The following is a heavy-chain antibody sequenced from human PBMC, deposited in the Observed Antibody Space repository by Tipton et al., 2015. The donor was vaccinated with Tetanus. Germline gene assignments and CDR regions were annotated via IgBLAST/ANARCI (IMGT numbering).Heavy chain of an antibody. Sequence: GLVKPSETLSLTCTVSGSSISRSSHYWNWIRQPPGKGLEWIGYISYSGSTNSNYSLKSRITISQDTSKNQFSLKLTSVTAADTAVYYCARANYDFPKKGPFDSWGQGTLVIVSS. V-gene: IGHV4-61*01. J-gene: IGHJ4*02. CDR2: ISYSGST. CDR1: GSSISRSSHY. D-gene: IGHD3-3*01. CDR3: ARANYDFPKKGPFDS.